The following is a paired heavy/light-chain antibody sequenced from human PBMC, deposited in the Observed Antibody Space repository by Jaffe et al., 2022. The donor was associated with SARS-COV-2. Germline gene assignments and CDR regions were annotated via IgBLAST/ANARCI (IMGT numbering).Light chain of an antibody. J-gene: IGKJ3*01. V-gene: IGKV3-20*01. CDR2: GAS. Sequence: EIVLTQFPGTLSLSPGDSATLSCRASQSVSSNYLAWYQQKPGQAPRLLIYGASTRATGIPDRFSGSGSGTDFTLTISRLEPEDFAVYYCQQYGTSFGPGTKVDVK. CDR3: QQYGTS. CDR1: QSVSSNY.
Heavy chain of an antibody. Sequence: QVQLVQSEAEVKKPGASVKVSCKASGYNFTNNYLQWVRQAPGQGLEWVGRINPSSGGTNSPQKFQARITLTRDTSISTAYMELTSLRSDDTAVYYCARDGVVPVAGRSGRAGTFDIWGQGTMVTVSS. CDR3: ARDGVVPVAGRSGRAGTFDI. J-gene: IGHJ3*02. CDR1: GYNFTNNY. CDR2: INPSSGGT. V-gene: IGHV1-2*06. D-gene: IGHD2-15*01.